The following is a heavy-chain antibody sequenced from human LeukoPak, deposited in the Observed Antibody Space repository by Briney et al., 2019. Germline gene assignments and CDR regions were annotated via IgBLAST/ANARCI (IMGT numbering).Heavy chain of an antibody. J-gene: IGHJ4*02. CDR2: INPDSGGT. CDR1: GYTFTSYG. Sequence: ASVKVSCKASGYTFTSYGISWVRQAPGQGLEWMGWINPDSGGTNYAQKFQGRVTMTRDTSISTAYMELSRLRSDDTAVYYCARGRYYDSSGYYYFDYWGQGTLVTVSS. D-gene: IGHD3-22*01. V-gene: IGHV1-2*02. CDR3: ARGRYYDSSGYYYFDY.